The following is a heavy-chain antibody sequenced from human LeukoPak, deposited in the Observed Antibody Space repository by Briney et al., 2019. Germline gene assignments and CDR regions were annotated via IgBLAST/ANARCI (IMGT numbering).Heavy chain of an antibody. CDR3: ARDQWLDY. CDR1: GFTFSGYI. D-gene: IGHD6-19*01. V-gene: IGHV3-48*01. J-gene: IGHJ4*02. CDR2: IGTSGNTI. Sequence: GGSLRLSCAASGFTFSGYIMNWVRQAPGKGLEWVSFIGTSGNTIYYSDSVKGRFTVSRDNAKNSLYLQMNSLRAEDTAVYYCARDQWLDYWGQGTLVTVSS.